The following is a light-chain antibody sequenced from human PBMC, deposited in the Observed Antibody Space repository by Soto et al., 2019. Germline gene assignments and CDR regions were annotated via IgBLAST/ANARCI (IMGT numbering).Light chain of an antibody. CDR3: QRYNSYSRT. Sequence: DIQMTQSPSTLSASVGDRVTITCRASQNINEWLAWYQQKPGKAPKFLIYDASILESGVPSRFSGSGSGTEFTLTISSLQPDDFATSYCQRYNSYSRTFGQGTKVEIK. J-gene: IGKJ1*01. CDR1: QNINEW. V-gene: IGKV1-5*01. CDR2: DAS.